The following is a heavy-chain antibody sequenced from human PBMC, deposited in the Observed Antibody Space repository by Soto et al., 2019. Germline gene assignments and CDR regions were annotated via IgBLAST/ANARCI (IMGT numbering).Heavy chain of an antibody. CDR1: GLTFTSYA. Sequence: GGSLRLSCAASGLTFTSYAMSWVRQAPGKGLEWVSTLDHSGTSAYYADLVKGRFTISRDNSKNTLYLQMNSLRAEDTAVYYCAMDLDYGSEYFQHWGQGTLVTVSS. CDR2: LDHSGTSA. CDR3: AMDLDYGSEYFQH. D-gene: IGHD4-17*01. V-gene: IGHV3-23*01. J-gene: IGHJ1*01.